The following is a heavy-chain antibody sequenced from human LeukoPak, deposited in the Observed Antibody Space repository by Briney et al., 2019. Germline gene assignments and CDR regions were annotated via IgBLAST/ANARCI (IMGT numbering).Heavy chain of an antibody. J-gene: IGHJ6*03. V-gene: IGHV4-61*02. Sequence: PSETLSLTCTVSGGSISSGSYYWSWIRQPAGKGLEWIGRIYTSGNTNYNPSLKSRVTISVGTSKNQFSLKLSSVTAADTAVYYCARGCLWFGELIAPRYYYYYMDVWGKGTTVTISS. CDR2: IYTSGNT. CDR3: ARGCLWFGELIAPRYYYYYMDV. D-gene: IGHD3-10*01. CDR1: GGSISSGSYY.